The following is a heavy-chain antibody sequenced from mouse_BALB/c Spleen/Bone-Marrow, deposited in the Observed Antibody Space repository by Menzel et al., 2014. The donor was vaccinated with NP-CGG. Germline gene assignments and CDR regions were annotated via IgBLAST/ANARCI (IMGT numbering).Heavy chain of an antibody. CDR2: IDPFNGGT. D-gene: IGHD2-4*01. CDR1: GYSFTSYY. J-gene: IGHJ2*01. CDR3: ARAYDFLDY. Sequence: EVQLQQSGPELMKPGASVKISCKASGYSFTSYYMHWVKQSHGKSLEWIGYIDPFNGGTSYNQKFKGKATLTVDKSSNTAYMHLSSPTSEDSAVYYCARAYDFLDYWGQGSTLTVSS. V-gene: IGHV1S135*01.